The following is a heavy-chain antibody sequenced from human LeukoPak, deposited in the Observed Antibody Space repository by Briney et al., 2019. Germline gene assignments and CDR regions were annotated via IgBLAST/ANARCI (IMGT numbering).Heavy chain of an antibody. Sequence: ASVTVSCKASGYTFTSYGISWVRQAPGQGLEWMGWISAYNGNTNYAQKLQGRVAMTTDTSTSTAYMELRSLRSDDTAVYYCARVVSGVGATVLYFDYWGQGTLVTVSS. CDR1: GYTFTSYG. CDR2: ISAYNGNT. CDR3: ARVVSGVGATVLYFDY. J-gene: IGHJ4*02. D-gene: IGHD1-26*01. V-gene: IGHV1-18*01.